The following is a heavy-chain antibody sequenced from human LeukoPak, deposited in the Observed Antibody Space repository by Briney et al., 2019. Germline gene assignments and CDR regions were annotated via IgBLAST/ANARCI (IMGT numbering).Heavy chain of an antibody. D-gene: IGHD3-22*01. Sequence: GGSLRLSCAASGFTVGYNYMSWVRQAPGKGLEWVANIKEDGSGIYYVDSVEGRFTISRDNAKKSLYLQMNSLRAEDTAVYYCARGDTRGYYYRFFDYWGQGTLVTVSS. CDR3: ARGDTRGYYYRFFDY. CDR2: IKEDGSGI. J-gene: IGHJ4*02. V-gene: IGHV3-7*01. CDR1: GFTVGYNY.